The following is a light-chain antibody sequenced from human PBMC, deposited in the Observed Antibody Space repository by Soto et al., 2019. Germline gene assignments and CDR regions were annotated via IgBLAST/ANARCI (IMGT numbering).Light chain of an antibody. CDR1: QGLSSSY. CDR3: QQYGSSPTST. Sequence: IVMTQSPATLSVSPGERATLSCRASQGLSSSYLAWYGQKPGQAPRLLXXDEXSRATGIPERFSGSGSGRDFTLTISRLEPEYFAVYYCQQYGSSPTSTVGQGTRLDI. J-gene: IGKJ5*01. CDR2: DEX. V-gene: IGKV3-20*01.